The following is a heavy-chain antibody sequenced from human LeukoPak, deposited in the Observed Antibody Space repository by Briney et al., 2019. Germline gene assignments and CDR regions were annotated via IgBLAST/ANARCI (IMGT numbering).Heavy chain of an antibody. V-gene: IGHV4-4*07. CDR1: GGSISGNL. D-gene: IGHD1-7*01. CDR3: AREELGTTLDY. CDR2: IYPSGTP. Sequence: SETLSLTCTVSGGSISGNLWSWIRQPAGKGLEWIGRIYPSGTPNYSPSLKSRVTMSIDTSKNHFSLRLSSVTAADTAVYYCAREELGTTLDYWGQGTLVTVSS. J-gene: IGHJ4*02.